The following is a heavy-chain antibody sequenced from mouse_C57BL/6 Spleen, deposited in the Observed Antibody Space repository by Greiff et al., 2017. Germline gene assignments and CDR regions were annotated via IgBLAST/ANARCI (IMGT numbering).Heavy chain of an antibody. D-gene: IGHD2-4*01. CDR3: ARTEDYDDAMDY. J-gene: IGHJ4*01. CDR1: GYTFTSYW. Sequence: QVHVKQPGTELVKPGASVKLSCKASGYTFTSYWMHWVKQRPGQGLEWIGNINPSNGGTNYNEKFKSKATLTVDKSSSTAYMQLSSLTSEDSAVYYCARTEDYDDAMDYWGQGTSVTVSS. V-gene: IGHV1-53*01. CDR2: INPSNGGT.